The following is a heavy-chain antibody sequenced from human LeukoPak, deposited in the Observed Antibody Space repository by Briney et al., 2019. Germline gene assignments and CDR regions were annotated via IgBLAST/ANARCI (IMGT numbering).Heavy chain of an antibody. CDR2: IYHSGST. Sequence: PSLTLSLTCAVSGGSISSGGYSWSWIRQPPGKGLEWIGYIYHSGSTYYNPSLKSRVTISVDRSKNQFSLKLSSVTAADTAVYYCARDPNPREGAFDIWGQGTMVTVSS. CDR1: GGSISSGGYS. CDR3: ARDPNPREGAFDI. J-gene: IGHJ3*02. D-gene: IGHD1-26*01. V-gene: IGHV4-30-2*01.